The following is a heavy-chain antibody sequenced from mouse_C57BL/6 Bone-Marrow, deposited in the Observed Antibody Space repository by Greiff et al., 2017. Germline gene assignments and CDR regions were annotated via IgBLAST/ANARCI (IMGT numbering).Heavy chain of an antibody. J-gene: IGHJ4*01. CDR2: IYPGSGST. CDR1: GYTFTSYW. D-gene: IGHD1-1*01. V-gene: IGHV1-55*01. Sequence: QVQLQQPGAELVKPGASVKMSCKASGYTFTSYWITWVKQRPGQGLEWIGDIYPGSGSTNYNEKFKSKATLTVDTSSSTAYMQLSSLTSEDSAVSYGERSDYYGSSYGYDMDYWGRGTAVTVSA. CDR3: ERSDYYGSSYGYDMDY.